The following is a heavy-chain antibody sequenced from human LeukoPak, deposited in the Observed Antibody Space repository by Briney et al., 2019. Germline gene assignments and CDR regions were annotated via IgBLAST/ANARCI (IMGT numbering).Heavy chain of an antibody. V-gene: IGHV3-7*01. D-gene: IGHD2-8*02. Sequence: GGSLRLSCAASGFSFSTYWMTWVRQAPGKGLEWVASIKQDGSETYYVDSVKGRFTISRDNAKNSLYLQVNGLRAEDSAVCFCARSGTYWYEVYFDYWGQGTLVTVSS. CDR2: IKQDGSET. CDR3: ARSGTYWYEVYFDY. CDR1: GFSFSTYW. J-gene: IGHJ4*02.